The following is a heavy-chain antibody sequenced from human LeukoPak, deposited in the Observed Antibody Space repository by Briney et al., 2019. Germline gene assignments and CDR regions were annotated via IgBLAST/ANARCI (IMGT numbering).Heavy chain of an antibody. CDR3: ARIDFWSGYYWDY. V-gene: IGHV4-59*01. CDR2: IYYSGST. CDR1: GGSISSYY. J-gene: IGHJ4*02. D-gene: IGHD3-3*01. Sequence: SETLSLTCTVSGGSISSYYWSWIRQPPGKGLEWIGYIYYSGSTNYNPSLKSRVAISVDTSKNQFSLKLSSVTAADTAVYYCARIDFWSGYYWDYRGQGTLVTVSS.